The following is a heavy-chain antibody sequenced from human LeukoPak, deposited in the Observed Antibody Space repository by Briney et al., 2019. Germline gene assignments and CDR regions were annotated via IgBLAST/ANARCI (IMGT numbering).Heavy chain of an antibody. CDR2: ISASGLST. J-gene: IGHJ4*02. CDR1: GFTFSNYA. CDR3: AKETSITGAGDF. V-gene: IGHV3-23*01. Sequence: GGSLRLSCIASGFTFSNYAMSWVRQAPGKGLEYVSPISASGLSTYYTDSVRGRFTNSRDNSKNTLYLQMHSLRAEDTAVYYCAKETSITGAGDFWGQGALVTVSS. D-gene: IGHD1-20*01.